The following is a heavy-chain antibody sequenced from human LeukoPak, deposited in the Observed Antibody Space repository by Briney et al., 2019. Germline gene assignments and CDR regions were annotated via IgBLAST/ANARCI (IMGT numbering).Heavy chain of an antibody. V-gene: IGHV1-69*05. J-gene: IGHJ6*03. CDR1: GATFSSYA. Sequence: SVKVSFKAAGATFSSYAISWVRQAPAPGLEWMGGISPIVGTANYAQTFQGRVTIPTDEATSTAYMQLSSLRSEDTAVYYCARAGNVQPGLVGSEPSPNYYYYYMDVWGKGTTVTLSS. CDR3: ARAGNVQPGLVGSEPSPNYYYYYMDV. D-gene: IGHD6-6*01. CDR2: ISPIVGTA.